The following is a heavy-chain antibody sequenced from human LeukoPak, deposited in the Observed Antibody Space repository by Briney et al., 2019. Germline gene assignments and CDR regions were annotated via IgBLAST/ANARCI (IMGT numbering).Heavy chain of an antibody. CDR1: GGSFSGYY. Sequence: SETLSLTCAVSGGSFSGYYWSWIRQPPGKGLEWIGEINHSGSTNYNPSLKSRVTISVDTSKNQFSLKLSSVTAADTAVYYCARVHIAAAGNYFDYWGQGTLVTVSS. CDR2: INHSGST. CDR3: ARVHIAAAGNYFDY. D-gene: IGHD6-13*01. V-gene: IGHV4-34*01. J-gene: IGHJ4*02.